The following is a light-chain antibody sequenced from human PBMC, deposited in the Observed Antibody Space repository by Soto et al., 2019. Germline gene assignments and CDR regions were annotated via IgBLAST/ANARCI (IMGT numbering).Light chain of an antibody. CDR2: GAS. CDR1: QSVSSY. Sequence: IVLTQSPVTLSLSPCEIGTLSCSSSQSVSSYLAWYQQKPGQAPRLLIYGASTRADGIPARFTGSGSGTEFTLTISSLQSEDFAVYYCQQYHIWPPWTSGQGTKVDIK. CDR3: QQYHIWPPWT. V-gene: IGKV3-15*01. J-gene: IGKJ1*01.